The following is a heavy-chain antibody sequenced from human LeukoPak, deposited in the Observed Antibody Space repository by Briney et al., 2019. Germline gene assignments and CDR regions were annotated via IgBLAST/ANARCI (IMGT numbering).Heavy chain of an antibody. CDR3: ARGYLDCSSTSCQYYFDY. V-gene: IGHV4-34*01. D-gene: IGHD2-2*01. Sequence: SETLSLTCAVYGGSLSGYYWSWIRQPPGKGLEWIGEINHSGSTNYNPSLKSRVTISVDTSKNQFSLKLSSVTAADTAVYYCARGYLDCSSTSCQYYFDYWGQGTLVTVSS. CDR1: GGSLSGYY. J-gene: IGHJ4*02. CDR2: INHSGST.